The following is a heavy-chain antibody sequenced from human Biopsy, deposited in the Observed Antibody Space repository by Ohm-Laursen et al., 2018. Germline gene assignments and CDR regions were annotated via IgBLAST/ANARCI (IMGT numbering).Heavy chain of an antibody. CDR2: INQSGRI. CDR3: GNEVHGRDY. D-gene: IGHD2-15*01. J-gene: IGHJ4*02. CDR1: GKTFRDYY. V-gene: IGHV4-34*08. Sequence: SVTLALTCEVYGKTFRDYYWSWIRQPPGKGLEWIGQINQSGRINYNPSLKSRVNISADKSNNQFSLKLTSVTSADTAVYFCGNEVHGRDYWGLGALVTVSS.